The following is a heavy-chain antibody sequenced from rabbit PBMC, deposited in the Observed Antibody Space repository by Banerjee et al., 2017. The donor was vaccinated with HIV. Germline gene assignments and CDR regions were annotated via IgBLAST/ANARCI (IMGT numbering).Heavy chain of an antibody. CDR3: ARDLML. J-gene: IGHJ4*01. CDR2: IYAGDGAT. Sequence: QSLEESGGDLVKPGASLTLTCTASGFSFSSNYWIYWVRQAPGKGLEWIGCIYAGDGATDYASWAKGRFTISKTSSTTVTLQMTSLTAADTATYFCARDLMLWGPGTLVTVS. CDR1: GFSFSSNYW. V-gene: IGHV1S40*01.